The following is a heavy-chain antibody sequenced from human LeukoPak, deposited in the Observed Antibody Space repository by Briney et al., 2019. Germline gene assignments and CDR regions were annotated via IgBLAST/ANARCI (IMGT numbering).Heavy chain of an antibody. Sequence: SETLSLTCTVSGYSMSSGYYWGWIRQPPERGLEWIGSMYHTGSTYYNPSLKSRVTISVDTSKNQFSLKLSSVTAADTAVYYCARGIAARPDYYYYYMDVWGKGPRSPSP. CDR2: MYHTGST. CDR3: ARGIAARPDYYYYYMDV. J-gene: IGHJ6*03. CDR1: GYSMSSGYY. V-gene: IGHV4-38-2*02. D-gene: IGHD6-6*01.